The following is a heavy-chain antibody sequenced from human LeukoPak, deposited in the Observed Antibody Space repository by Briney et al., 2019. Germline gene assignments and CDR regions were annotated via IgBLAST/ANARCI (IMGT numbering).Heavy chain of an antibody. J-gene: IGHJ4*02. CDR3: AIAAGSYYDSSGYYRTRRYYFDY. D-gene: IGHD3-22*01. Sequence: GGSLRLSCAVSGFTFSSYTMNWVRQAPGKGLKWVSSITSSSTYIYYADSVKGRFTISRDNAKNSLYLQMNSLRAEDTAVYYCAIAAGSYYDSSGYYRTRRYYFDYWGQGTLVTVSS. V-gene: IGHV3-21*01. CDR1: GFTFSSYT. CDR2: ITSSSTYI.